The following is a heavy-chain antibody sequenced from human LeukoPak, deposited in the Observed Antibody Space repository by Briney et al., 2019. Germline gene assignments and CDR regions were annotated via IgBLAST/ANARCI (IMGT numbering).Heavy chain of an antibody. CDR2: MSAYNGNT. D-gene: IGHD1-26*01. J-gene: IGHJ4*02. CDR1: GYTFRSNG. CDR3: ARTPYSGSEGFDY. V-gene: IGHV1-18*01. Sequence: ASVKVSCKASGYTFRSNGISWVRQAPGPGLKWMGWMSAYNGNTNYAEKIQGRVTMTTDTSTSTAYVDLRSLRSDDTAVYYWARTPYSGSEGFDYWGQGTLVTVSS.